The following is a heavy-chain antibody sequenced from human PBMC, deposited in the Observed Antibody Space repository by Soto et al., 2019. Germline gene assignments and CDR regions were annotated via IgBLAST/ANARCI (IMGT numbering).Heavy chain of an antibody. Sequence: GESLKISCKGSGYSFTSYWISWVRQMPGKGLEWMGRIDPSDSYTNYSPSFQGHVTISADKSISTAYLQWSSLKASDTAMYYCAILLRDCSRTSCPPNWFDPWGQGNLVTVSS. V-gene: IGHV5-10-1*01. CDR3: AILLRDCSRTSCPPNWFDP. J-gene: IGHJ5*02. CDR1: GYSFTSYW. CDR2: IDPSDSYT. D-gene: IGHD2-2*01.